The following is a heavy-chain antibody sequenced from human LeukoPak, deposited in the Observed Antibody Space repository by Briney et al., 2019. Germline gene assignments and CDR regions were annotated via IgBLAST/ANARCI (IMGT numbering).Heavy chain of an antibody. Sequence: GGSLRLSCAASGFSFSNYAMNWVRQAPGKGLEWVSCIGSGGSTMYYADSVRGRFTISRDDAKNSLYLQMNSLRAEDTAVYYCARSSGGYYLYYFDSWGQGTPVTVSS. CDR3: ARSSGGYYLYYFDS. D-gene: IGHD3-22*01. CDR2: IGSGGSTM. J-gene: IGHJ4*02. V-gene: IGHV3-48*04. CDR1: GFSFSNYA.